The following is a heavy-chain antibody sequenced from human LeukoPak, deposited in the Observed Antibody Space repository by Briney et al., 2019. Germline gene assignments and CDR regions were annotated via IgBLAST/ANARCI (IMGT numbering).Heavy chain of an antibody. V-gene: IGHV1-8*01. CDR3: ARGGVVVPAAIPLDY. CDR2: MNPNSGNT. J-gene: IGHJ4*02. D-gene: IGHD2-2*01. CDR1: GYTFTSYD. Sequence: GASVKVSCKASGYTFTSYDINWVRQATGQGLEWMGWMNPNSGNTGYAQKFRGRVTMTRNTSISTAYMELRSLRSDDTAVYYCARGGVVVPAAIPLDYWGQGTLVTVSS.